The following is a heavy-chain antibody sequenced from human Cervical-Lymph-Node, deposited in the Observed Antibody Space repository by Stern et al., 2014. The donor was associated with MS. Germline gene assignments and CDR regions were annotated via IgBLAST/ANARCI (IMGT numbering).Heavy chain of an antibody. CDR3: GRTPSLLARHIDY. CDR1: GFTFNNYG. CDR2: ISYDGTVE. J-gene: IGHJ4*02. D-gene: IGHD2-15*01. Sequence: QVQLVQSGGGVVQPGRSLRLSCAASGFTFNNYGMHWVRQAPGKGLEGVAVISYDGTVEYYADSVKGRFTISRDNSKNTLYFQMNSLRAEDTAVYFCGRTPSLLARHIDYWGQGALVTVS. V-gene: IGHV3-33*05.